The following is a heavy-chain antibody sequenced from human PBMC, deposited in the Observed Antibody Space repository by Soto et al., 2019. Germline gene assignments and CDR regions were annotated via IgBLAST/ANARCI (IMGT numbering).Heavy chain of an antibody. CDR1: GGPFSSYT. V-gene: IGHV1-69*04. CDR2: IIPILGIA. CDR3: AREVTMIVVVTASAFDI. D-gene: IGHD3-22*01. Sequence: SVKVSCKASGGPFSSYTISWGRQAPGQRLEWMGRIIPILGIANYAQKFQGRVTITADKSTSTAYMELSSLRSEDTAVYYCAREVTMIVVVTASAFDIWGQGTMVTVSS. J-gene: IGHJ3*02.